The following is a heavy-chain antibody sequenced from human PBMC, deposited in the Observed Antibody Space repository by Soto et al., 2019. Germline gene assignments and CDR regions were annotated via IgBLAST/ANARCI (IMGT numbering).Heavy chain of an antibody. V-gene: IGHV1-18*01. D-gene: IGHD4-17*01. CDR3: ARGCIAVTTHLCY. CDR1: GYTFNTYG. Sequence: ASVKVSCKASGYTFNTYGITWVRQAPGQGLEWMGWINPYNGNTKFAQKLQDRVTMTTATSTSTAYMELASLRSDDTAVYYCARGCIAVTTHLCYWGQGTLVTGLL. J-gene: IGHJ4*02. CDR2: INPYNGNT.